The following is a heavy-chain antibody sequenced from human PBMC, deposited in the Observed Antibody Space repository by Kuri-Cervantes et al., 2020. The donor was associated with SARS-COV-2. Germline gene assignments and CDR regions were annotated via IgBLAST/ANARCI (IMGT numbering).Heavy chain of an antibody. CDR1: GFTFNTYN. CDR2: IYSGGST. Sequence: GESLKISCTASGFTFNTYNMKWVRQAPGKGLEWVSVIYSGGSTYYADSVKGRFTISRDNSKNTLYLQMNSLRAEDTAVYYCATGAALRFLEWLPDFDYWGQGTLVTVSS. CDR3: ATGAALRFLEWLPDFDY. D-gene: IGHD3-3*01. J-gene: IGHJ4*02. V-gene: IGHV3-66*02.